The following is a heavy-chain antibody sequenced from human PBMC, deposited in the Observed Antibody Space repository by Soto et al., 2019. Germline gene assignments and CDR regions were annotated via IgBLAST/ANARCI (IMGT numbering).Heavy chain of an antibody. CDR3: ARDKITCLFDY. J-gene: IGHJ4*02. Sequence: QVQLQQWGAGLLKPSETLSLTCAVYGGSFSGYYWTWIRQPPGTGLEWIGEINHSGSTNYNPSLKSRVTISVDPSKNQFSLKLTSVTAADTAVYYGARDKITCLFDYWGQGTLVTVSS. V-gene: IGHV4-34*01. CDR2: INHSGST. D-gene: IGHD3-10*01. CDR1: GGSFSGYY.